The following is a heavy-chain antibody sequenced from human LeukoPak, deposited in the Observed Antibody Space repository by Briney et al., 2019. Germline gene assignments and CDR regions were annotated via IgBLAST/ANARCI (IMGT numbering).Heavy chain of an antibody. D-gene: IGHD6-13*01. V-gene: IGHV4-59*08. J-gene: IGHJ4*02. CDR1: GGSISGSYY. CDR2: IYYSGST. CDR3: ARLRYSSSWFRWDY. Sequence: SETLSLTCTVSGGSISGSYYWSWIRQPPGKGLEWIGYIYYSGSTNYNPSLESRITISVDTSKNQFSLKLIPVTAADTAVYYCARLRYSSSWFRWDYWGQGTLVTVSS.